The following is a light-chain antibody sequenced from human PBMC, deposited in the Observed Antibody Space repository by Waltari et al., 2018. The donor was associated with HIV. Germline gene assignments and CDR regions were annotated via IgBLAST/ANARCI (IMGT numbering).Light chain of an antibody. J-gene: IGLJ1*01. CDR1: NLRTYY. Sequence: SSELTQAPAVSVALGQTVKITCQGDNLRTYYASWYQQKPGQAPVLVSYGKNRRPSESPDRFSSSASRNTASLIITGAQAEDEADDYCKTRDRSGNLYVFGTGTTVTVL. V-gene: IGLV3-19*01. CDR2: GKN. CDR3: KTRDRSGNLYV.